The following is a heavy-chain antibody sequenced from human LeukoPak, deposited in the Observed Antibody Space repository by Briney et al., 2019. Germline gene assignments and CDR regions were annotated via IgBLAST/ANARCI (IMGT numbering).Heavy chain of an antibody. V-gene: IGHV4-34*01. D-gene: IGHD1-14*01. Sequence: SETLSLTCGVSGGSFSGYYWTWIRQLPGKGLEWMGEINHSGNTIYNPSLKSRVTISIDTSKNQISPNMRSVTAADTAVYYCARGRNWETFYHYCMDVWGNGTTVTVSS. CDR2: INHSGNT. J-gene: IGHJ6*03. CDR1: GGSFSGYY. CDR3: ARGRNWETFYHYCMDV.